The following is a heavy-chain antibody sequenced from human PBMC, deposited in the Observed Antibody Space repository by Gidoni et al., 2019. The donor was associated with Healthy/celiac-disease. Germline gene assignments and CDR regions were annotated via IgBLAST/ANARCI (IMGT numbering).Heavy chain of an antibody. CDR1: GYTFTSYG. D-gene: IGHD6-19*01. Sequence: QVQLVQSGAEVKKPGASVKVSCKASGYTFTSYGISWVRQDTGQGLEWMGWISAYNGNTNYAQKLQGRVTMTTDTSTSTAYMELRSLRSDDTAVYYCAREHSSGWDPGWFDPWGQGTLVTVSS. V-gene: IGHV1-18*04. CDR3: AREHSSGWDPGWFDP. J-gene: IGHJ5*02. CDR2: ISAYNGNT.